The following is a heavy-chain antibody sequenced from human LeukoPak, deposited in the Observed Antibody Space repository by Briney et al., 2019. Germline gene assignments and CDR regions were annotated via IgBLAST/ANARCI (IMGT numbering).Heavy chain of an antibody. CDR1: GYRFTSYW. J-gene: IGHJ4*02. CDR2: IYPGDSDA. D-gene: IGHD3-10*01. CDR3: VRLYGSGSYYGAYYFDC. Sequence: GEPLKFSCKGSGYRFTSYWIGWLRQLPGKGLEWLRIIYPGDSDARYSPSFQGQVTISADKSISTPYLQWSSLKASDTAMYYCVRLYGSGSYYGAYYFDCWGQGTLVTVSS. V-gene: IGHV5-51*01.